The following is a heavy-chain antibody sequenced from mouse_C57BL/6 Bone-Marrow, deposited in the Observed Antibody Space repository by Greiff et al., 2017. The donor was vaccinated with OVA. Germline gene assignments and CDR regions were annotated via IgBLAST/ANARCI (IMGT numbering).Heavy chain of an antibody. V-gene: IGHV5-4*03. J-gene: IGHJ4*01. CDR3: ARVDDGYLYAMDY. CDR1: GFTFSSYA. D-gene: IGHD2-3*01. Sequence: EVMLVESGGGLVKPGGSLKLSCAASGFTFSSYAMSWVRQTPEKRLEWVATISDGGSCTYYPDNVKGRFTISRDNAKNNLYLQMSHLKSEDTAMYYCARVDDGYLYAMDYWGQGTSVTVSS. CDR2: ISDGGSCT.